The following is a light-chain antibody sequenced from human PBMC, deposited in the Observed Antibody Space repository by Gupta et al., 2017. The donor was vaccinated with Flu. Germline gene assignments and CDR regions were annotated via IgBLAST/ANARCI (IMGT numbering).Light chain of an antibody. Sequence: DIQMTQSPSSLSASVGDRVTITCRASQSISSYLNWYYQKPGKAPKLLIYAASSLQSGVPSRFSGSGSGTEFTLTISTLQPEDFGTYYCQQSYSPPETFGQGTKVETK. CDR2: AAS. CDR1: QSISSY. J-gene: IGKJ1*01. V-gene: IGKV1-39*01. CDR3: QQSYSPPET.